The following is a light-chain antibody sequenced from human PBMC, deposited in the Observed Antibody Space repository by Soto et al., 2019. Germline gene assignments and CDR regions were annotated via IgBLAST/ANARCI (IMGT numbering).Light chain of an antibody. CDR1: QSITNS. J-gene: IGKJ4*01. CDR3: QQSYSSFLS. CDR2: GAS. V-gene: IGKV1-39*01. Sequence: DIQMSQSPSSLSASVGDTVSLTCRASQSITNSLNWYQMKPGRPPKLLLYGASRLQRGVPSRFRGSGSGTDFTLTITGLQVEDFATYYCQQSYSSFLSFGGGTKVDIK.